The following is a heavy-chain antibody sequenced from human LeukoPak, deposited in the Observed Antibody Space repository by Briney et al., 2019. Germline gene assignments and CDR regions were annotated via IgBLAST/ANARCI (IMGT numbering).Heavy chain of an antibody. V-gene: IGHV4-59*01. CDR2: VYSTEST. CDR1: GDSISSYY. D-gene: IGHD3-10*01. J-gene: IGHJ6*02. CDR3: ARVPPTAPSYYGMDV. Sequence: SETLSLTCSVSGDSISSYYWTWIRQPPGKRLEWIGYVYSTESTNYSPSLKSRVTISVDTSRNQFSLNLNSVTAADTAVYYCARVPPTAPSYYGMDVWGHGTTVTVSS.